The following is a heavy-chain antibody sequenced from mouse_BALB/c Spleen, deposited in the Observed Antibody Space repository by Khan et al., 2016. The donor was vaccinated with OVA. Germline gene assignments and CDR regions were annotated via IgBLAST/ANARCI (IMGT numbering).Heavy chain of an antibody. D-gene: IGHD1-1*01. J-gene: IGHJ2*02. Sequence: EVKLEESGPGLVKPSQSLSLTCTVTGYSITSDYVWNWIRQFPENKLEWRGFISYSGNTKYNPSLKSRISITRDTSRNQFFLQLNSVTIEDTATYYCARIYGGDFDYWGQGTSLTVSS. CDR1: GYSITSDYV. CDR3: ARIYGGDFDY. CDR2: ISYSGNT. V-gene: IGHV3-2*02.